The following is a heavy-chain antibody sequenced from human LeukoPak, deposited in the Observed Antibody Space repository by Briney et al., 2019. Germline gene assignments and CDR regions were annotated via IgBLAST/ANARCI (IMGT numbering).Heavy chain of an antibody. CDR3: ARHPRLYSSSYGAFDI. CDR2: IYHSGST. D-gene: IGHD6-6*01. V-gene: IGHV4-38-2*02. J-gene: IGHJ3*02. CDR1: GYSISSGYY. Sequence: SETLSLTCTVSGYSISSGYYWGWIRQPPGKGLEWIGSIYHSGSTYYNPSLKSRVTISVDTSKNQFSLKLSSVTAADTAVYYCARHPRLYSSSYGAFDIWGQGTMVTVSS.